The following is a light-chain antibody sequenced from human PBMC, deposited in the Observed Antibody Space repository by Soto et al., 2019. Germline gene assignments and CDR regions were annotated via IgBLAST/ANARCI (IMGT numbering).Light chain of an antibody. V-gene: IGKV1-5*01. CDR3: QQYNSYPYT. J-gene: IGKJ2*01. CDR2: DAF. Sequence: DIQMTQSPSTLSASVGDIVTITCRASQSISSWLAWYQQKPGKAPKLLIYDAFSLESGVPSRFSGSGSGTEFTLTISSLQPDDFASYYCQQYNSYPYTFGQGTKLEIK. CDR1: QSISSW.